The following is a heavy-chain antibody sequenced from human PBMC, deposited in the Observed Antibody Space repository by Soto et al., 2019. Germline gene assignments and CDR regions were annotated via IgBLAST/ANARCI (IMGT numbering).Heavy chain of an antibody. CDR3: VKEIASAQ. J-gene: IGHJ4*02. Sequence: EVQLVESGGGLVQPGGSLRLSCETSGFTFSNYWMTWVRQAPGKGLEWVANIKKDGSQKNFVDSVKGRFTISRDNAKNSLCLQMDSLRVEDTAIYYWVKEIASAQWGQGTLVTVSS. CDR2: IKKDGSQK. CDR1: GFTFSNYW. V-gene: IGHV3-7*01. D-gene: IGHD6-25*01.